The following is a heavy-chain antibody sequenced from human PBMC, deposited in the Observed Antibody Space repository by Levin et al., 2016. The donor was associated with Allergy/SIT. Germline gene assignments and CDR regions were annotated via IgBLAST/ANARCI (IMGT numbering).Heavy chain of an antibody. Sequence: VRQAPGKGLEWVANINQDGSEKYQVDSVKGRFTISRDNAKNSLYLQMNILSAEDTAVYYCARYGYSYALDYWGQGTLVTVSS. CDR3: ARYGYSYALDY. V-gene: IGHV3-7*01. D-gene: IGHD5-18*01. CDR2: INQDGSEK. J-gene: IGHJ4*02.